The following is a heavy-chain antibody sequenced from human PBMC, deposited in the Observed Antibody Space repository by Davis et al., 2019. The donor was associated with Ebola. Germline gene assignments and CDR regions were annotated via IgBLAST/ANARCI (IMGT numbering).Heavy chain of an antibody. J-gene: IGHJ2*01. CDR3: ATSNGDYWYFDL. V-gene: IGHV3-23*01. D-gene: IGHD4-17*01. CDR2: ISGSGGST. Sequence: GESLKIPCAASGFTFRSYAMSWVRQAPGKGLEWVSAISGSGGSTYYADSVKGRFTISRDNSKNTLYLQMNSLRAEDTAVYYCATSNGDYWYFDLWGRGTLVTVSS. CDR1: GFTFRSYA.